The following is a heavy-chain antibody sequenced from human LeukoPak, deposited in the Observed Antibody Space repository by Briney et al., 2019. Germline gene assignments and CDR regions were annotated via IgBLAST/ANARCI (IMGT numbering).Heavy chain of an antibody. J-gene: IGHJ4*02. CDR2: IYYSGST. V-gene: IGHV4-39*07. CDR3: ARASCSSTSCFDQKVYYFDY. CDR1: GGSISSSSYY. Sequence: KPSETLSLTCTVSGGSISSSSYYWGWIRQPPGKGLEWIGSIYYSGSTYYNPSLKSRVTISVDTSKNQFSLKLSSVTAADTAVYYCARASCSSTSCFDQKVYYFDYWGQGTLVTVSS. D-gene: IGHD2-2*01.